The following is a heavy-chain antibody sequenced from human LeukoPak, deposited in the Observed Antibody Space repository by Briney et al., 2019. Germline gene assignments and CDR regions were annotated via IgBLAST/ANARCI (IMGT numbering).Heavy chain of an antibody. J-gene: IGHJ4*02. CDR1: GFTFSSYW. Sequence: GGSLRLSCAASGFTFSSYWMSWVRQAPGKGLEWVANIKQDGSEKYYVDFVKGRFTISRDNAKNSLYLQMNSLRAEDTAVYYCAKGGDGYHDLRDYWGQGTLVTVSS. D-gene: IGHD5-24*01. V-gene: IGHV3-7*03. CDR3: AKGGDGYHDLRDY. CDR2: IKQDGSEK.